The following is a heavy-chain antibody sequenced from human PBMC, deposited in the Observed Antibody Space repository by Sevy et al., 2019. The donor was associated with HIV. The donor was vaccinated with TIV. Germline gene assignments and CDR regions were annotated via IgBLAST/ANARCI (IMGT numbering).Heavy chain of an antibody. J-gene: IGHJ6*02. CDR3: ARESSSVVVTVQHSRSYGMDV. V-gene: IGHV3-33*01. Sequence: GGSLRLSCAASGFTFSSDGMHWVHQAPGKGLEWVAVIWYDGSNKYYADSVKGRFTISRDNSKNTLYLQMNSLRAEDTAVYYCARESSSVVVTVQHSRSYGMDVWGQGTTVTVSS. D-gene: IGHD2-21*02. CDR1: GFTFSSDG. CDR2: IWYDGSNK.